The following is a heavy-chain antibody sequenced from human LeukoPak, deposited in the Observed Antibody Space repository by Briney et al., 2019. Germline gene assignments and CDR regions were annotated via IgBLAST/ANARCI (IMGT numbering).Heavy chain of an antibody. V-gene: IGHV1-69*13. CDR1: GGTFSRYA. CDR2: IIPLFGTT. J-gene: IGHJ5*02. Sequence: SVKVSCKASGGTFSRYAISWVRQPPGQGLEWMGGIIPLFGTTNYAQKFQGRVTITADESTSTAYMELSSLRSEDTAVYYCAREEDTSGFDSRFDPWGQGTLVTVSS. D-gene: IGHD6-19*01. CDR3: AREEDTSGFDSRFDP.